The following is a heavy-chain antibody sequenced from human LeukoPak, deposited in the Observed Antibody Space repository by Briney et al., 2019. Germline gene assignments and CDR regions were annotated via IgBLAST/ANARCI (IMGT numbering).Heavy chain of an antibody. CDR2: IIPIFGTA. V-gene: IGHV1-69*05. D-gene: IGHD5-18*01. CDR3: ARVDTAMVIDY. CDR1: GGTFSSYA. Sequence: GASVKVSCKASGGTFSSYAISWVRQTPGQGLEWMGRIIPIFGTANYAQKFQGRVTITTDESTSTAYMELSSLRSEDTAVYYCARVDTAMVIDYWGQGTLVTVSS. J-gene: IGHJ4*02.